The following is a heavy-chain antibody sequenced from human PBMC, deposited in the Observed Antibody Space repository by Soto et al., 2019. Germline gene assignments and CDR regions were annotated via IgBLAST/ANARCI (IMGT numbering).Heavy chain of an antibody. J-gene: IGHJ3*01. CDR1: GFTFSSYA. V-gene: IGHV3-30-3*01. CDR3: ASPTIRDHSALEL. CDR2: ISADGSKK. Sequence: QVQLVESGGGVAQPGRSLRLSCAASGFTFSSYAMHWVRQAPGKGLEWVAVISADGSKKYYADSGKGRFTIFRDNAKTTLYPQMNSLRPEDTAVSYCASPTIRDHSALELWGQGTMVTVSS. D-gene: IGHD1-7*01.